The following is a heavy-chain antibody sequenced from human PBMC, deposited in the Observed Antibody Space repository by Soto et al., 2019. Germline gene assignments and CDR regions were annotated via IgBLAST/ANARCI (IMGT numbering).Heavy chain of an antibody. Sequence: QVQLVQSGAEVKKPGSSVKVSCKDPGGTFNTYSMFWVRQAPGQGLEWMGRIIPMLGVRNYAPRFQDRVTITADKSTATVHMELSSLRSEDTALYYCTIGSWSGEVFDIWGQGTMVTVSS. CDR1: GGTFNTYS. J-gene: IGHJ3*02. CDR2: IIPMLGVR. V-gene: IGHV1-69*02. CDR3: TIGSWSGEVFDI. D-gene: IGHD2-21*01.